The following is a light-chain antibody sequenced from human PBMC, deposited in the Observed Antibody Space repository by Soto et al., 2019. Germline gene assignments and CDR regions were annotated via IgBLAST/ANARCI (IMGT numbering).Light chain of an antibody. J-gene: IGKJ1*01. V-gene: IGKV1-12*01. CDR3: LQAGAFPLT. Sequence: DIQMTQCPSSVSASIGDRVTITCRASQDIYALLAWYQQKPGKAPKLLIHTASNLQSGVPSRFSGSGSGTDFTLTISSLQPEDFATYYCLQAGAFPLTLGQGTNVEIK. CDR2: TAS. CDR1: QDIYAL.